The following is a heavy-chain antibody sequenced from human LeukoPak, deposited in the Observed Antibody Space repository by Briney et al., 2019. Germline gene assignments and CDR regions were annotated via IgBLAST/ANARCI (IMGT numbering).Heavy chain of an antibody. V-gene: IGHV3-64*01. Sequence: PGGSLRLSCAASGFNFSSYAMHSVRQAPGKGLEYVSAISSNGDSTYYANSVKGRFTISRDNSKNTLYLQMGSLRAEDMAVYYGAIARTTVTTRYMYVWGKGTTVTVSS. CDR2: ISSNGDST. J-gene: IGHJ6*03. CDR3: AIARTTVTTRYMYV. D-gene: IGHD4-17*01. CDR1: GFNFSSYA.